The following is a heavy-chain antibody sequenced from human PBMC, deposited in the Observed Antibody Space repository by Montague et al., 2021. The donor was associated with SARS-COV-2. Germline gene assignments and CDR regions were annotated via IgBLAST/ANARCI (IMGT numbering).Heavy chain of an antibody. J-gene: IGHJ4*02. Sequence: SLRLSCAASGFTFRHSATHWVRQAPGKGLEWVAIISYDGSDSNYADSVKGRFTISRDSSKNTLYLQMNSLTAEDTAVYYCARDGSDWYLLTCTYWGQGTLVTVSS. D-gene: IGHD2-15*01. CDR3: ARDGSDWYLLTCTY. CDR1: GFTFRHSA. CDR2: ISYDGSDS. V-gene: IGHV3-30-3*01.